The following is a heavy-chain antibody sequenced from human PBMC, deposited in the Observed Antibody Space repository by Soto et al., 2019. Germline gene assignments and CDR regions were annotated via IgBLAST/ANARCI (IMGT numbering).Heavy chain of an antibody. Sequence: QVQLVQSGAEVKKPGASVKVSCKASGYSFTTYGISWVRQAPGQGLEWMGWISDYNGNTNYEKKFKGRVTMTTDTSTRTYYVELXSLRSDDTAVYYCAREGYYSGSGSYSPPRYYGMDVWGQGTTVTVS. CDR1: GYSFTTYG. D-gene: IGHD3-10*01. CDR2: ISDYNGNT. J-gene: IGHJ6*02. CDR3: AREGYYSGSGSYSPPRYYGMDV. V-gene: IGHV1-18*01.